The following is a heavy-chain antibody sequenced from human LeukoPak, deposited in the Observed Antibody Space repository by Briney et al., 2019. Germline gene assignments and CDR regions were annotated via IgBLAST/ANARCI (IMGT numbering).Heavy chain of an antibody. CDR3: ATDTSDGAFDH. D-gene: IGHD5-24*01. V-gene: IGHV3-33*01. J-gene: IGHJ4*02. Sequence: GGSPRLSCAVSVFTPSSYGVHGVPQARRGGLERVADIWYDGSNKYYTDSVRSGCSLSRENSKNPLYLQMNRLNAEDTTVYYCATDTSDGAFDHWGQGTLVTVSS. CDR1: VFTPSSYG. CDR2: IWYDGSNK.